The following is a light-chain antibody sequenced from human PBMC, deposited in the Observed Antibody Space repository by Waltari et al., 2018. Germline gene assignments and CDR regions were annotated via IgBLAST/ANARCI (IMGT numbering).Light chain of an antibody. V-gene: IGLV3-1*01. J-gene: IGLJ3*02. CDR3: QAWDTSTTAAV. CDR1: RLGDKY. Sequence: SYELTQPPSVSVSPGQTASITCSGHRLGDKYVSWYQHKPGQSPVLVIYHDNRRPSGIPERFSGSNSGNTATLTISGTQAMDEADCYCQAWDTSTTAAVFGGGTKLTVL. CDR2: HDN.